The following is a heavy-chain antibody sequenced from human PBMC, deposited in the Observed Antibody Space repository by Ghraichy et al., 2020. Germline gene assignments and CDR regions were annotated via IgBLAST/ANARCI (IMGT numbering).Heavy chain of an antibody. J-gene: IGHJ6*02. D-gene: IGHD4-23*01. V-gene: IGHV3-48*01. CDR2: ITSSGKFI. CDR3: ARASAVVRFYYYAALDI. Sequence: LSLTCVASGFTLSDYSINWVHQAPGKGLEWISYITSSGKFISYADSVRGRFTVSRDNARNALYLQMNSLRGEDTAVYYCARASAVVRFYYYAALDIWGQGTTVTVSS. CDR1: GFTLSDYS.